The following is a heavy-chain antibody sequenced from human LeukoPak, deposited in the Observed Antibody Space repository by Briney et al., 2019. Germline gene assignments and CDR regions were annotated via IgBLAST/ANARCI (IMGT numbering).Heavy chain of an antibody. V-gene: IGHV1-18*01. CDR2: ISAYNGNT. D-gene: IGHD3-16*01. CDR1: GYTFTSYG. Sequence: ASVKVSCKASGYTFTSYGISWVRQAPGQGLEWMGWISAYNGNTNYAQKLQGRVTMTTDTSTSTAYMELRSLRSDDTAVYYCAREKKMITFGRVPREAFDIWGQGTMVTVSS. CDR3: AREKKMITFGRVPREAFDI. J-gene: IGHJ3*02.